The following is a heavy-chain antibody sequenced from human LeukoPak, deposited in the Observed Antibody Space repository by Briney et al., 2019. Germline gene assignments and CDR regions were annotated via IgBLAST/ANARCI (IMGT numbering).Heavy chain of an antibody. CDR3: ARTTYYYDSSGYYYYYYMDV. CDR1: GGSFSGCY. D-gene: IGHD3-22*01. CDR2: INHSGST. V-gene: IGHV4-34*01. Sequence: SETLSLTCAVYGGSFSGCYWSWIRQPPGKGLEWIGEINHSGSTNYNPSLKSRATISVDTSKNQFSLKLSSVTAADTAVYYCARTTYYYDSSGYYYYYYMDVWGKGTTVTISS. J-gene: IGHJ6*03.